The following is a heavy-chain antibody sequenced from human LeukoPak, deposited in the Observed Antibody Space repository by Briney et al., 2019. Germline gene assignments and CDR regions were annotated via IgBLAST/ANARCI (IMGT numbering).Heavy chain of an antibody. J-gene: IGHJ6*02. V-gene: IGHV3-30*18. Sequence: GGSLRLSCAASGFTFSSYGMNWVRQAPGQGLEWVAVISYDGSNKYYADSVKGRFTISRDNSKNTLYLQMNSLRAEDTAVYYCANLKIVVDYGMDVWGQGTTVTVSS. CDR1: GFTFSSYG. CDR2: ISYDGSNK. CDR3: ANLKIVVDYGMDV. D-gene: IGHD3-22*01.